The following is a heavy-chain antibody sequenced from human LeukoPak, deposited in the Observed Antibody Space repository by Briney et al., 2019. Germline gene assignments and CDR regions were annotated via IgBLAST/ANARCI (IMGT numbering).Heavy chain of an antibody. CDR2: IYYSGST. CDR3: AREVGGYDSDYYYYYMDV. J-gene: IGHJ6*03. V-gene: IGHV4-39*07. D-gene: IGHD5-12*01. Sequence: PSETLSLTCTVSGGSISSSSYYWGWIRQPPGKGLEWIGSIYYSGSTYYNPSLRSRVTISVDTSKNQFSLKLSSVTAADTAVYYCAREVGGYDSDYYYYYMDVWGKGTTVTVSS. CDR1: GGSISSSSYY.